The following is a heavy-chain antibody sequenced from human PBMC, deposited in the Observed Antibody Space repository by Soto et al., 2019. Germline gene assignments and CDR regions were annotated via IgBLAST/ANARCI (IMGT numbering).Heavy chain of an antibody. CDR1: GGTFSSYA. CDR2: IIPIFGTA. V-gene: IGHV1-69*01. CDR3: ASNGYSSSWSLGVGYFQH. J-gene: IGHJ1*01. D-gene: IGHD6-13*01. Sequence: QVPLVQSGAEVKKPGSSVKVSCKASGGTFSSYAISWVRQAPGQGLEWMGGIIPIFGTANYAQKFQGRVTITADESTSTAYMELSSLRSEDTAVYYCASNGYSSSWSLGVGYFQHWGQGTLVTVSS.